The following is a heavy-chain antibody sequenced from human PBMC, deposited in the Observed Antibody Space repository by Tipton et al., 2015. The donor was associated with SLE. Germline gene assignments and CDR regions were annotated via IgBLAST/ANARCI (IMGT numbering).Heavy chain of an antibody. V-gene: IGHV4-39*07. CDR1: GDSISSSYY. CDR3: ARQGDNSSWNYYWFDP. D-gene: IGHD6-13*01. Sequence: TLSLTCTVSGDSISSSYYWGWIRRPPGKGLEWIGSGYYSGNTYYNPSLESRVTISLGMSKNQFSLRLTSVTAADTAVYFCARQGDNSSWNYYWFDPWGQGALVTVSS. J-gene: IGHJ5*02. CDR2: GYYSGNT.